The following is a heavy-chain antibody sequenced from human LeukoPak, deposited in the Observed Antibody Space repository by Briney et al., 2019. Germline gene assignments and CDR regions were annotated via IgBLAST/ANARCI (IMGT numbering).Heavy chain of an antibody. CDR2: ISGSGGST. CDR3: AKDQGSNWNDGVAFDI. Sequence: PGGSLRLSCAASGFTFSSYAMSWVRQAPGKGLEWVSAISGSGGSTYYADSVKGRFTIPRDNSKNTLYLQMNSLRAEDTAVYYCAKDQGSNWNDGVAFDIWGQGTMVTVSS. CDR1: GFTFSSYA. V-gene: IGHV3-23*01. J-gene: IGHJ3*02. D-gene: IGHD1-20*01.